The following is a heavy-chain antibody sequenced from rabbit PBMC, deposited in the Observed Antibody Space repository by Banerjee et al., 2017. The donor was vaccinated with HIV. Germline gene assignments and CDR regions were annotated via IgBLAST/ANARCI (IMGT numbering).Heavy chain of an antibody. V-gene: IGHV1S39*01. J-gene: IGHJ4*01. CDR3: ARDLADAIGWNFNL. Sequence: QEQLVESGGGLVQPGGSLKLSCKASGFDFSVYGLSWVRQAPGKGLEWIGYIDPIFGRTYYASWVNGRFTISKTSSTTVTLQMTSLTVADTATYFCARDLADAIGWNFNLWGPGTLVTVS. D-gene: IGHD4-1*01. CDR2: IDPIFGRT. CDR1: GFDFSVYG.